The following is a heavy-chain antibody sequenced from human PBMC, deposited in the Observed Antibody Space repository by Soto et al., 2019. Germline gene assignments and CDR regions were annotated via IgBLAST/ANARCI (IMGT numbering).Heavy chain of an antibody. CDR1: GFTFSDYY. D-gene: IGHD2-2*01. CDR3: ARSPVRVVSVSAYYMDV. CDR2: SSSSGKTI. Sequence: QVQLVESGGALVTPGGSLRLSCVASGFTFSDYYMSWIRQAPGKGLEWLSGSSSSGKTIEYADCVKGRVTISRDNSQNSVHLQMNSLRGDDKDVYYCARSPVRVVSVSAYYMDVWGTWTAVTVSS. J-gene: IGHJ6*03. V-gene: IGHV3-11*01.